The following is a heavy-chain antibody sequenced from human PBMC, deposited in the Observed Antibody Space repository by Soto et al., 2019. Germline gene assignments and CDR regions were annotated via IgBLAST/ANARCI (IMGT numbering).Heavy chain of an antibody. V-gene: IGHV3-48*01. CDR1: GFTFSSYS. D-gene: IGHD3-10*01. Sequence: EVQLVESGGGLVQPGGSLRLSCAASGFTFSSYSMNWVRQAPGKGLEWVSYISSSSSTIYYADSVKGRFTISRDNAKNSLYLQMNSLRAEDTAVYYCASPDYYGSPGDFDYWGQGTLVTVSS. J-gene: IGHJ4*02. CDR2: ISSSSSTI. CDR3: ASPDYYGSPGDFDY.